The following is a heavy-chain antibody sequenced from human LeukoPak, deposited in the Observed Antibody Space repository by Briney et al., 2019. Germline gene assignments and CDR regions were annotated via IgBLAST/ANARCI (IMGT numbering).Heavy chain of an antibody. D-gene: IGHD3-22*01. CDR3: ARWGNYYDSSGKPIDY. J-gene: IGHJ4*02. V-gene: IGHV1-2*06. Sequence: ASVKVSCKASGYTFTGYYMHWVRQAPGQGLEWMGRINPNSGGTNYAQKFQGRVTMTRDTSISTAYMELSRLRSDDTAVCYCARWGNYYDSSGKPIDYWGQGTLVTVSS. CDR2: INPNSGGT. CDR1: GYTFTGYY.